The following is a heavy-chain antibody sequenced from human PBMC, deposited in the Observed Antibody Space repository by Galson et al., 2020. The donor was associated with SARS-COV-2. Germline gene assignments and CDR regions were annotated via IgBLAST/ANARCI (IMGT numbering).Heavy chain of an antibody. J-gene: IGHJ6*02. V-gene: IGHV3-23*01. CDR1: GFTFSSYA. CDR2: ISGSGGST. CDR3: AIKEGYYYYGMDV. Sequence: GGSLRLSCAASGFTFSSYAMNWVRQAPGTGLEWVSAISGSGGSTYYADSVKGRFTISRDNSKNTLYLQMNSLRAEDTAVYYCAIKEGYYYYGMDVWGQGTTVTVSS.